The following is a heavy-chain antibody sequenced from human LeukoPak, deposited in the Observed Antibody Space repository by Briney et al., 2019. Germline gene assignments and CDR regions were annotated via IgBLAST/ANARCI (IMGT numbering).Heavy chain of an antibody. CDR2: LTGSGGST. V-gene: IGHV3-23*01. J-gene: IGHJ4*02. CDR1: GFTFSNYV. CDR3: ARQVAGFDY. Sequence: GGSLRLSCEASGFTFSNYVMSWVRQAPGKGLEWVSGLTGSGGSTFYADSVRGRFTISRDNSESALYLQMNSLRAEDTAVYYCARQVAGFDYWGQGTLVTVSS. D-gene: IGHD6-19*01.